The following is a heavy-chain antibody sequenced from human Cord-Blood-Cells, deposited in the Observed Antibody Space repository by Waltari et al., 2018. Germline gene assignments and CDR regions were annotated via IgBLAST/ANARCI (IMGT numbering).Heavy chain of an antibody. J-gene: IGHJ4*02. Sequence: QLQLQESGPGLVQPSETLSLTCTVSGGSISSSRHYWGWIRQPPGKGLEWIGSIYYSGSTYYNPSLKSRVTISVDTSKNQFSLKLSSVTAADTAVYYCARLGELELPFDYWGQGTLVTVSS. V-gene: IGHV4-39*01. CDR2: IYYSGST. CDR1: GGSISSSRHY. CDR3: ARLGELELPFDY. D-gene: IGHD1-7*01.